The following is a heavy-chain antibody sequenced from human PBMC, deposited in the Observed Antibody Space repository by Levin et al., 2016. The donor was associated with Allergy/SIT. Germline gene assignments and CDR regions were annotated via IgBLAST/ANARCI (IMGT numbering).Heavy chain of an antibody. J-gene: IGHJ3*01. D-gene: IGHD5-18*01. CDR1: GYSFTSYW. CDR2: IDPSDSYT. CDR3: ARPQGYGFAHAFDV. V-gene: IGHV5-10-1*01. Sequence: KVSCKGSGYSFTSYWIGWVRQMPGKGLEWMGMIDPSDSYTNYSPSFQGHVTISADKSITTAYLQWSSLKASDTAMYYCARPQGYGFAHAFDVWGQGTMVTVSS.